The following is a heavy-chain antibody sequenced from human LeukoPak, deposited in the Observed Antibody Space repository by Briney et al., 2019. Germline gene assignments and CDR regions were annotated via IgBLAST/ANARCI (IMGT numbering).Heavy chain of an antibody. V-gene: IGHV3-21*01. D-gene: IGHD2-2*01. CDR3: ARGPFSSPGGMDV. Sequence: GWSLRLSCAASGFTFSTYSRNWVRQAPGKGLEWVSSISGGSGYIYYADSVKGRFTVSRDNAKNSLYLQMNSLRDEDTAVYYCARGPFSSPGGMDVWGQGTTVTVSS. CDR2: ISGGSGYI. CDR1: GFTFSTYS. J-gene: IGHJ6*02.